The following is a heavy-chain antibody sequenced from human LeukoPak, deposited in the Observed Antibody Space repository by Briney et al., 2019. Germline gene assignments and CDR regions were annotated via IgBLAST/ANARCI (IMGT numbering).Heavy chain of an antibody. D-gene: IGHD5-12*01. J-gene: IGHJ4*02. CDR2: IYPGDSDT. V-gene: IGHV5-51*01. Sequence: RGESLKISRKGSGYSFTSYWIGWVRQMPGKGLEWMGIIYPGDSDTRYSPSFQGQVTISADKSISTAYLQWSSLKASDTAMYYCARARSGYSGYGPFDYWGQGTLVTVSS. CDR1: GYSFTSYW. CDR3: ARARSGYSGYGPFDY.